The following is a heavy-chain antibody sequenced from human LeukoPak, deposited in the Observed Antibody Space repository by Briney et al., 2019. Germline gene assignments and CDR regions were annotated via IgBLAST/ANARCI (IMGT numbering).Heavy chain of an antibody. CDR3: AKDGGCSSTSCSGNFDY. D-gene: IGHD2-2*01. J-gene: IGHJ4*02. CDR2: ISYDGSNK. Sequence: GGSLRLSCAASGFTFSSYGMHWVRQAPGKGLEWVAVISYDGSNKYYADSAKGRFTISRDNSKNTLYLQMNSLRAEDTAVYYCAKDGGCSSTSCSGNFDYWGQGTLVTVSS. V-gene: IGHV3-30*18. CDR1: GFTFSSYG.